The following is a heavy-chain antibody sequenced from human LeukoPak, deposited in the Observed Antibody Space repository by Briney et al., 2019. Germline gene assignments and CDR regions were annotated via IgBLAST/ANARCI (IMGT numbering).Heavy chain of an antibody. D-gene: IGHD6-19*01. CDR1: GGSISSYY. CDR3: AVAAPTEQFVTSLIDY. V-gene: IGHV4-4*07. J-gene: IGHJ4*02. CDR2: IYTSGST. Sequence: SETLSLTCTVSGGSISSYYWSWIRQPAGKGLEWIGRIYTSGSTNYNPSLKIRVTMSVDTSKNQFSLKLSSVTAADTAVYYCAVAAPTEQFVTSLIDYWGQGTLVTVSS.